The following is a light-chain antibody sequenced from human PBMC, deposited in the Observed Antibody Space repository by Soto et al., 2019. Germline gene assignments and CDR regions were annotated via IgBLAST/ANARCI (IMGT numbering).Light chain of an antibody. V-gene: IGKV3-15*01. J-gene: IGKJ4*01. CDR3: QQCRNWPLT. CDR2: DAS. Sequence: EIVMTQSPATLSVSPGEGATLSCKASQNVYNNLAWYQQRPGQPPGLLIYDASTRATGISARFSGSGYGTEFTLTISSPQSEDFAVYFCQQCRNWPLTFGGGTKVEIK. CDR1: QNVYNN.